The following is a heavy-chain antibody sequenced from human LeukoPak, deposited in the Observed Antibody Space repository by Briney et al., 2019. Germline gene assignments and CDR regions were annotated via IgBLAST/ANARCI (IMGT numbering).Heavy chain of an antibody. CDR3: ARALRTYYDFWSGYYPRPWFDP. V-gene: IGHV4-59*01. CDR2: IHYSGNT. Sequence: SETLSLTCTVSGGSISSYYWSWIRQPPGKGLEWIGYIHYSGNTNYNPSLKSRVTMAVDTSKNQFSLKLSSVTAADTAVYYCARALRTYYDFWSGYYPRPWFDPWGQGTLVTVSS. CDR1: GGSISSYY. J-gene: IGHJ5*02. D-gene: IGHD3-3*01.